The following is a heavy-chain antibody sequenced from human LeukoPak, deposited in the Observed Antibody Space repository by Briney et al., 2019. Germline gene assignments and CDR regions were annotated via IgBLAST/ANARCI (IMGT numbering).Heavy chain of an antibody. CDR1: GYTFTGYY. CDR2: INPDSGGT. CDR3: GRDFRDSLDY. Sequence: GASVKASCKASGYTFTGYYMHWVRQAPGQGLEWMGWINPDSGGTNFAQKFQGRVTMTRDTSISTAYMELSRLRSDDTAVYYCGRDFRDSLDYWGQGTLVTVSS. V-gene: IGHV1-2*02. J-gene: IGHJ4*02.